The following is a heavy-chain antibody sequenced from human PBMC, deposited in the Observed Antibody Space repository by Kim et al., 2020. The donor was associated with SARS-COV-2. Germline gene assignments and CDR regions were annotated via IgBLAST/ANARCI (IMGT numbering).Heavy chain of an antibody. CDR1: RFTFNNYG. Sequence: GGSLRLSCEASRFTFNNYGMTWVRQAPGKGLEWVSGISDSGDRTYYADSVKGRFTISRDNSKNTLYLQMNSLRAEDTAIYYCARDFTVTADYFDYWGQGTLVTVSS. CDR3: ARDFTVTADYFDY. D-gene: IGHD4-17*01. V-gene: IGHV3-23*01. J-gene: IGHJ4*02. CDR2: ISDSGDRT.